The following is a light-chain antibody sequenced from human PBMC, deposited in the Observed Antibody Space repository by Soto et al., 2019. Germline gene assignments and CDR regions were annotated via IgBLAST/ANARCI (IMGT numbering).Light chain of an antibody. Sequence: EKVMTQSPATLSGSPGERVTLSRRASQSVNNNLAWYQQKSGQAPRLLIHGASTRATGIPDRFSGSGSGTDFTLTISRLEPEDFAVYYCQQYGSSPRTFGQGTKV. CDR1: QSVNNN. V-gene: IGKV3-20*01. J-gene: IGKJ1*01. CDR2: GAS. CDR3: QQYGSSPRT.